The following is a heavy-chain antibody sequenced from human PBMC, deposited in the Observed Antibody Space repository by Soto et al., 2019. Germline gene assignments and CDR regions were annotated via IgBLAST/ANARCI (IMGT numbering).Heavy chain of an antibody. Sequence: GGSLSLSYGAPGVAFKEYGMYWVRQAPGKGLEWVAVISYDGKQTYYADSVKGRFTISKDKSKRTLFLQMNSLRVDDTAVYYCARDGWGSNWYFDLWGRGTLVTVSS. V-gene: IGHV3-30*03. J-gene: IGHJ2*01. CDR1: GVAFKEYG. CDR3: ARDGWGSNWYFDL. CDR2: ISYDGKQT. D-gene: IGHD3-16*01.